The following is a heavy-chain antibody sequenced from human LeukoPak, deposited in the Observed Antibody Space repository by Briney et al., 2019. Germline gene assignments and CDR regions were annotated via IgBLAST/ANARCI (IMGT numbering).Heavy chain of an antibody. V-gene: IGHV3-48*03. CDR2: ISSSGLSI. J-gene: IGHJ3*02. CDR1: GFTFSSYE. D-gene: IGHD4-17*01. Sequence: GGSLGLSCAASGFTFSSYEMTWVRQAPGKGLEWVSYISSSGLSIHYAASVRGRFTISRDNAINSLYLQMNSLRAEDTALYYCARERVTTGGDAFDIWGQGTMVTVSS. CDR3: ARERVTTGGDAFDI.